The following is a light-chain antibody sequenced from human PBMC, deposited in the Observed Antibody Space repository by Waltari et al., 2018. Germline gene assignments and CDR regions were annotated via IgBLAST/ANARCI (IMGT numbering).Light chain of an antibody. Sequence: EIVMTQSPATLSLSPGERATISCRASQSVSSSLAWYQQKPGQAPRLLIYGASTRATGIPDRFSGSGSGTDFTLTISSLEPEDVAVYYCLQRSNWPHSFGQGTKMEIK. CDR1: QSVSSS. J-gene: IGKJ2*03. CDR3: LQRSNWPHS. V-gene: IGKV3-15*01. CDR2: GAS.